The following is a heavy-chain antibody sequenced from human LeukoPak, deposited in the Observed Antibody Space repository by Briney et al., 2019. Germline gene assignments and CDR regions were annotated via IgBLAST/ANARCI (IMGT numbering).Heavy chain of an antibody. J-gene: IGHJ4*02. CDR2: ISGGGGST. Sequence: GGSLRLSCAASGFTFSSYAMSWVRQAPGKGLEWVSAISGGGGSTYYADSVKGRFTISRDNSKNTLYLQMNSLRAEDTAVYYCAKDHDYGGNSLADYWGQGTLVTVSS. CDR1: GFTFSSYA. D-gene: IGHD4-23*01. V-gene: IGHV3-23*01. CDR3: AKDHDYGGNSLADY.